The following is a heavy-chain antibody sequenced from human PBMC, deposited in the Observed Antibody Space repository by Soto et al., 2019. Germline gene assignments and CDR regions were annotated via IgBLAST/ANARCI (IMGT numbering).Heavy chain of an antibody. Sequence: QVQLQESGPGLVKPSQTLSLTCTVSGGSISSGGYYWSWLRQHPGKGLEWIGYIYYSGSTYYNPSLKSRVTISVDTSKNQFSLKLSSVTAADTAVYYCARYDNSGSHGFDIWGKGTMVTVSS. D-gene: IGHD3-22*01. CDR2: IYYSGST. V-gene: IGHV4-31*03. CDR3: ARYDNSGSHGFDI. J-gene: IGHJ3*02. CDR1: GGSISSGGYY.